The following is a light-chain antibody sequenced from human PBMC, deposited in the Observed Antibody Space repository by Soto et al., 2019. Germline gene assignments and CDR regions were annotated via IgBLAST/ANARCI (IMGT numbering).Light chain of an antibody. V-gene: IGKV3-15*01. CDR2: DAS. J-gene: IGKJ2*01. Sequence: EIVMTQSPATLSVSPGERVTLSFMASHNIRISLAWYQQRPGQAPRLLIYDASTRATGIPPRFSGGGSGTEFTVTISSLQSEDFAIYYCQQYDIWPPYTFGQGTKVDIK. CDR1: HNIRIS. CDR3: QQYDIWPPYT.